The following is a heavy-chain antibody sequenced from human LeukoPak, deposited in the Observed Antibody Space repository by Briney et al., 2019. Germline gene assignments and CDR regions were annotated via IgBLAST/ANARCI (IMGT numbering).Heavy chain of an antibody. CDR2: ISAYNGNT. CDR1: GYTFTSYG. Sequence: ASVKVSCKASGYTFTSYGISWVRQAPGQGLEWMGWISAYNGNTNYAQKLQGRVTMITDTSTSTAYMELRSLRSDDTAVYYCARDRDYSNYVGYFDYWGQGTLVTVSS. D-gene: IGHD4-11*01. V-gene: IGHV1-18*01. CDR3: ARDRDYSNYVGYFDY. J-gene: IGHJ4*02.